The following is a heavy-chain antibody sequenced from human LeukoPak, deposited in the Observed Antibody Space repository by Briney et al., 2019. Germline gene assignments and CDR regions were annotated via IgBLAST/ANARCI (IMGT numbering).Heavy chain of an antibody. Sequence: ASVKVSCKASGYTFTGYYMHWVRQAPGQGLEWMGWINPNSGGTNYAQKFQGRVTMTRDTSISTAYMELSSLRSDDTAVYYCARDGSYGDYDWESWFDPWGQGTLVTVSS. CDR3: ARDGSYGDYDWESWFDP. J-gene: IGHJ5*02. CDR1: GYTFTGYY. V-gene: IGHV1-2*02. D-gene: IGHD4-17*01. CDR2: INPNSGGT.